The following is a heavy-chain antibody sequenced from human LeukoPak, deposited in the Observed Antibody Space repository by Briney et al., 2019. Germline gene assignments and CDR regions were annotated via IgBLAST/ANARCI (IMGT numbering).Heavy chain of an antibody. Sequence: GGSLRLSCAASGFTVSSNYMSWVRQAPGKGLEWVSVIHSGGSTYYADSVKGRFTISRDNSKNTLYLQMNSLRAEDTAVYYCARETAYCSSTSCYHSGAFDIWGQGTMVTVSS. CDR3: ARETAYCSSTSCYHSGAFDI. J-gene: IGHJ3*02. CDR2: IHSGGST. D-gene: IGHD2-2*01. V-gene: IGHV3-66*02. CDR1: GFTVSSNY.